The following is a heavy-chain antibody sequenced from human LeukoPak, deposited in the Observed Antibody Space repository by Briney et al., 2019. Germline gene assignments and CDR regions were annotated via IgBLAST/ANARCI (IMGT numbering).Heavy chain of an antibody. J-gene: IGHJ6*02. CDR1: GGSFSGYY. D-gene: IGHD5-12*01. Sequence: PSETLSLTCAVHGGSFSGYYWSSIRQPPGKGLEWIGEINHSGRTNYNPSLKSRVNISVDTSKNQFSLKLSSVTAADTAVYYCARARRYSGYDRLPYYYYGMDVWGQGTTVTVSS. V-gene: IGHV4-34*01. CDR3: ARARRYSGYDRLPYYYYGMDV. CDR2: INHSGRT.